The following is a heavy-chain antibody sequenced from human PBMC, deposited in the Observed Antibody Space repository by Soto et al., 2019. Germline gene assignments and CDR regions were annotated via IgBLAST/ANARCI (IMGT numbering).Heavy chain of an antibody. V-gene: IGHV3-30-3*01. J-gene: IGHJ2*01. CDR2: ISYDGSNK. CDR3: ARVRWPHYGPIWYFDL. CDR1: GFAFSSYA. D-gene: IGHD3-16*01. Sequence: QVQLVESGGGVVQPGRSLRLSCAASGFAFSSYAMHWVRQAPGKGLEWVAVISYDGSNKYYADFVKGRFTISRDNSKNTLFLQMNSLGAEDTAVYYCARVRWPHYGPIWYFDLWGRGTLVTVSS.